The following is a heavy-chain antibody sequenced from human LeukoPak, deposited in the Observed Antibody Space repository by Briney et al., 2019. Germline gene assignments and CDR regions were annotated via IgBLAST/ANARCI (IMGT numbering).Heavy chain of an antibody. CDR3: ATSPGNLAYFDY. V-gene: IGHV3-9*03. D-gene: IGHD3-16*01. J-gene: IGHJ4*02. Sequence: GGSLRLSCAASGFTFDDYAMHWVRQAPGKGLEWVSGISWNSGSIGYADSVKGRFTISRDNAKNSLYLQMNSLRAEDMALYYCATSPGNLAYFDYWGQGTLVTVSS. CDR1: GFTFDDYA. CDR2: ISWNSGSI.